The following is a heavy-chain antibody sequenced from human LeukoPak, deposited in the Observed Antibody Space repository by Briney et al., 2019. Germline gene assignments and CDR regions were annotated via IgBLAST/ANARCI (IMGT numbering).Heavy chain of an antibody. CDR1: GFTFSSHG. CDR3: VKHSGGVYGNSDS. V-gene: IGHV3-23*01. D-gene: IGHD1-1*01. J-gene: IGHJ4*02. Sequence: PGGSLRLSCAASGFTFSSHGMHWVRQAPGKGLEWVSTVGRSGVDTYYADSVRGRFTISKDSSKNTLQMNSLSAEDTAIYYCVKHSGGVYGNSDSWGQGILVTVSS. CDR2: VGRSGVDT.